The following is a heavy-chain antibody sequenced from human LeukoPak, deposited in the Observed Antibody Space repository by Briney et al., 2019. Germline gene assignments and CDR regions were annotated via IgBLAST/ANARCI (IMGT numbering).Heavy chain of an antibody. Sequence: GTSLRLSCAASGFTFTGYAMHWVRQAPGEGLEWVAVISYDGSNKYYADSVKGRFTVSRDNSKNTLYLQMDSLRAEDTAVYYCARDLGEVAYCSGGTCPFDYWGQGTLVTVSS. D-gene: IGHD2-15*01. J-gene: IGHJ4*02. CDR1: GFTFTGYA. CDR2: ISYDGSNK. CDR3: ARDLGEVAYCSGGTCPFDY. V-gene: IGHV3-30-3*01.